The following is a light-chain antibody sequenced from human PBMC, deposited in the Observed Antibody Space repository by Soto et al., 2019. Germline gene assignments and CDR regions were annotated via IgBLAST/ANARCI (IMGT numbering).Light chain of an antibody. Sequence: DIVLTQSPATLSLSPGERATLSCRASQSVSSYLAWYQLKPGQAPRLLIYDASNRATGIPARFRGSGSGTDFTLTISSLEPEDFAVYYCQQRSNWLLTFGGGTKVEIK. CDR1: QSVSSY. CDR2: DAS. J-gene: IGKJ4*01. CDR3: QQRSNWLLT. V-gene: IGKV3-11*01.